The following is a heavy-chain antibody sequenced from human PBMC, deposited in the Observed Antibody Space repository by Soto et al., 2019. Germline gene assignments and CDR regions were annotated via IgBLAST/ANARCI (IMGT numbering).Heavy chain of an antibody. CDR3: ASARDSSGYQLNY. CDR1: GGSIISSNW. CDR2: IYHSGST. J-gene: IGHJ4*02. Sequence: QVQLQESGPGLVKPSGTLSLTCTVSGGSIISSNWWSWVRQSPGKGLEWIGEIYHSGSTKYNAPLKSRVTLSVNKSMNQFSLKLSSVTAADTAVYFCASARDSSGYQLNYWGQGALVTVSS. D-gene: IGHD3-22*01. V-gene: IGHV4-4*02.